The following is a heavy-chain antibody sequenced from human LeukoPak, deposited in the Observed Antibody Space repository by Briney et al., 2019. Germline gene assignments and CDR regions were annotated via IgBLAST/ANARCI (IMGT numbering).Heavy chain of an antibody. CDR1: GGSFSGYY. J-gene: IGHJ6*02. V-gene: IGHV4-34*01. Sequence: SETLSLTCAVYGGSFSGYYWSWIRQPPGKGLEWIGEINHSGSTNYNPSLKSRVTISVDTSENQFSLKLSSVTAADTAVYYCARGRPYYYYYGMDVWGQGTTVTVSS. CDR2: INHSGST. CDR3: ARGRPYYYYYGMDV. D-gene: IGHD6-6*01.